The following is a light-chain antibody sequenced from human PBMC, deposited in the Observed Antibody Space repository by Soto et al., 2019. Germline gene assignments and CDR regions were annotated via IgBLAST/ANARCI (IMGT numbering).Light chain of an antibody. CDR1: QSIGGY. CDR2: AAS. V-gene: IGKV1-39*01. J-gene: IGKJ5*01. Sequence: DIQMTQSPSSLSASVGDRVTITCRASQSIGGYLTWYQQLPGKAPKLLIFAASGLQSGVPSGFSGSGSGTDFTLIISSLQPEDFATYYCQQSYSSPITFGQGTRLENK. CDR3: QQSYSSPIT.